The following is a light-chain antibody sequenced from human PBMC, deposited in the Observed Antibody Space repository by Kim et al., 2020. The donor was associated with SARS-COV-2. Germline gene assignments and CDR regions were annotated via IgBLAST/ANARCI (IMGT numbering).Light chain of an antibody. CDR2: GAS. CDR3: QQYNTWLKT. Sequence: FVSPGERAPLSCRASQSVDSDLAWYQRIPGQAPRLLIYGASARATGVPIRFSGGGSGTDFTLTISSLQSEDFAFYYCQQYNTWLKTFGQGTKLEI. V-gene: IGKV3-15*01. J-gene: IGKJ2*01. CDR1: QSVDSD.